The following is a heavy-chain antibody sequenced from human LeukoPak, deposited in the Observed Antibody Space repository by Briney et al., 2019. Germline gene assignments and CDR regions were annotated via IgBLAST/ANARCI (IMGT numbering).Heavy chain of an antibody. D-gene: IGHD3-16*02. Sequence: SQTLSLTCTVSGGSISSGSYYWSWIRQPAGTGLEWIGRIYTSGSTNYNPSLKSRVTISVDTSKNQFSLKLSSVTAADTAVYYCARGPLGLGELSPPDYWGQGTLVTVSS. CDR1: GGSISSGSYY. J-gene: IGHJ4*02. CDR2: IYTSGST. V-gene: IGHV4-61*02. CDR3: ARGPLGLGELSPPDY.